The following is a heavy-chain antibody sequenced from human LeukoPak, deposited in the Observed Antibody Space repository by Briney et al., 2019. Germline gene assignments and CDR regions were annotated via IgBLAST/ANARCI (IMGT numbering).Heavy chain of an antibody. CDR2: IYTSGST. D-gene: IGHD2-8*01. CDR1: GGSISSGSYY. J-gene: IGHJ5*02. V-gene: IGHV4-61*02. Sequence: SETLSLTCTVSGGSISSGSYYWSWIRQPAGKGLEWIGRIYTSGSTNYNPSLKSRVTISVDTSKNQFSLKLSSVTAADTAVYYCARVNSPESGVDWFDPRGQGTLVTVSS. CDR3: ARVNSPESGVDWFDP.